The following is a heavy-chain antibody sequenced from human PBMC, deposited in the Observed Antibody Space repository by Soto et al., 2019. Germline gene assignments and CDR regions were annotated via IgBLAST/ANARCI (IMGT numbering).Heavy chain of an antibody. V-gene: IGHV5-51*01. J-gene: IGHJ6*02. CDR2: IYPGDSDT. CDR1: GYSFTSYW. Sequence: PGESLKISCKGSGYSFTSYWIGWVRQMPGKGLEWMGIIYPGDSDTRYSPSFQGQVTISADKSISTAYLQWSSLKASDTAMYYCARYIAAAGRYYYYGMDVWAQRTTVTVSS. D-gene: IGHD6-13*01. CDR3: ARYIAAAGRYYYYGMDV.